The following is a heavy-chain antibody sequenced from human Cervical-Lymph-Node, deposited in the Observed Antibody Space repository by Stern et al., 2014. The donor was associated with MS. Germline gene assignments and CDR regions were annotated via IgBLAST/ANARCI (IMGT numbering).Heavy chain of an antibody. J-gene: IGHJ3*02. D-gene: IGHD1-26*01. CDR1: GFSFTNYG. Sequence: EVQLVESGGGLVQPEDPLSLSCAASGFSFTNYGMSWVRQGPGKGLEWVSAISRNGDYTYYADSVKGRFTISRDNSKSTLYLQMNSLRAEDTAIYYCAKGRGIYSGGSFDIWGQGTMVTVSS. V-gene: IGHV3-23*04. CDR2: ISRNGDYT. CDR3: AKGRGIYSGGSFDI.